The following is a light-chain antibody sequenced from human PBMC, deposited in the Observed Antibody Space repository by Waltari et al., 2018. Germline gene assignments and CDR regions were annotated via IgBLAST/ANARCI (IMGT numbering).Light chain of an antibody. CDR1: SSSIGDSNV. CDR3: CSYATSSPWV. J-gene: IGLJ3*02. V-gene: IGLV2-23*01. CDR2: EGD. Sequence: QSALTQPASVSGSPGQSITISCTGASSSIGDSNVVSWYQQHPGKAPKLMIYEGDKRPPGVSNRFSGSKSGNMASLTISGLQAEDEADYYCCSYATSSPWVFVGGTKVTVL.